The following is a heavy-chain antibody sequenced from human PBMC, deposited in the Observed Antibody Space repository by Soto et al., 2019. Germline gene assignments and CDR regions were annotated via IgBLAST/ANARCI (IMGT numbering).Heavy chain of an antibody. Sequence: QITLKESGPTLVKPTQTLTLTCTFSGFSLTTSGVGVGWVRQPPGKALEWLTLIYWDDDKRYSPSLKSRLTIXKXXSKNQVVLTMTNMDPVDTATYYCAHRPLGSSWFDYWGQGTLVTVSS. V-gene: IGHV2-5*02. D-gene: IGHD6-13*01. CDR2: IYWDDDK. CDR1: GFSLTTSGVG. J-gene: IGHJ4*02. CDR3: AHRPLGSSWFDY.